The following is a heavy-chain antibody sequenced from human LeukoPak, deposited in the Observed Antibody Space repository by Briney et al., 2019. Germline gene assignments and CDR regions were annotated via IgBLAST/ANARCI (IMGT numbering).Heavy chain of an antibody. D-gene: IGHD6-19*01. Sequence: TGGSLRLSCAASGFTFSSYAMSWVRQAPGKGLEWVSAISGSGGSTYYADSVKGRFTISRDNSKSTLFLQMDSLRAEDTAIYYCAKETAVTGTGFFDYWGQGTLVTVSS. V-gene: IGHV3-23*01. CDR3: AKETAVTGTGFFDY. CDR2: ISGSGGST. CDR1: GFTFSSYA. J-gene: IGHJ4*02.